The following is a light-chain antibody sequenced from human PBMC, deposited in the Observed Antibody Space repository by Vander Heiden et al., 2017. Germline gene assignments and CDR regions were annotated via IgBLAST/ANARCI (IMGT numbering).Light chain of an antibody. V-gene: IGLV10-54*04. CDR3: SAWDSGLGTYV. Sequence: QAGLTQPPSVSKDLAPPATLTCSGHSNDLGDQGAAWLQHHQGHPPRLLSYRNNDRPSGISERFSASRSGNTASLTITGLLPEDEADYYCSAWDSGLGTYVFGTGTKVTVL. J-gene: IGLJ1*01. CDR2: RNN. CDR1: SNDLGDQG.